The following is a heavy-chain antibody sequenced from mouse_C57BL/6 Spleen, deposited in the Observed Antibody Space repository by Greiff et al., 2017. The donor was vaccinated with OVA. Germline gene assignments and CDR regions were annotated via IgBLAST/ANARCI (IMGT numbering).Heavy chain of an antibody. CDR1: GYSITSGYY. Sequence: EVQLQQSGPGLVKPSQSLSLTCSVTGYSITSGYYWNWIRQFPGNKLEWLGYISYDGSNNYNPSLKNRISITRDTSKNQFFLKLNSVTTEDTATYYCARKRNDYGGFAYWGQGTLVTVSA. V-gene: IGHV3-6*01. J-gene: IGHJ3*01. D-gene: IGHD2-4*01. CDR3: ARKRNDYGGFAY. CDR2: ISYDGSN.